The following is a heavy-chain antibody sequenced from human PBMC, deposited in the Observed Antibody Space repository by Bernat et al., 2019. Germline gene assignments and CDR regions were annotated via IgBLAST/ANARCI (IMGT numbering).Heavy chain of an antibody. CDR1: GFTFSTYW. Sequence: EVRLVESGGGLVQPGGSLRLSCAASGFTFSTYWMHWVRQAPGKGLVWVSRINSDGSSTTYADSVKGRFTISRDNAKNTLYLQMNSLRAEDTAVYSCARSGYYDSSGSATSYVFDIWGQGTMVTVSS. CDR3: ARSGYYDSSGSATSYVFDI. D-gene: IGHD3-22*01. V-gene: IGHV3-74*01. CDR2: INSDGSST. J-gene: IGHJ3*02.